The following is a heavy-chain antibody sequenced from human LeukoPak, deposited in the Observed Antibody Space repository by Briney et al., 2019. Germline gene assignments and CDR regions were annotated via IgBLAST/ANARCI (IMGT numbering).Heavy chain of an antibody. CDR2: ISSSSSYI. J-gene: IGHJ6*03. D-gene: IGHD2-2*02. CDR3: ARDQYCSSTSCYNGYYYYYMDV. CDR1: GFTFSSYR. Sequence: GGSLSLSCAASGFTFSSYRMNWVRQAPGKGRDWVSSISSSSSYIYYADSVKGRFTISRDNAKNSLYLQMNSLRAEDTAVYYCARDQYCSSTSCYNGYYYYYMDVWGKGTTVTVSS. V-gene: IGHV3-21*01.